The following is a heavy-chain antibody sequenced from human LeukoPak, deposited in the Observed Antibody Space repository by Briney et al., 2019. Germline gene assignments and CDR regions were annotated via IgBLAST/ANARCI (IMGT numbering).Heavy chain of an antibody. D-gene: IGHD1-26*01. J-gene: IGHJ4*02. CDR1: GYTLTELS. CDR2: FDPEDGET. V-gene: IGHV1-24*01. Sequence: ASVKASCKVSGYTLTELSMHWVRQAPGKGLEWMGGFDPEDGETIYAQKFQGRVTMTEDTSTDTAYMELSSLRSEDTAVYYCATQARWELLLEYYFDYWGQGTLVTVSS. CDR3: ATQARWELLLEYYFDY.